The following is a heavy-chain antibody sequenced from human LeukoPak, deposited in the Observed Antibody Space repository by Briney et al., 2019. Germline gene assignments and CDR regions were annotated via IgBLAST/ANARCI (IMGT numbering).Heavy chain of an antibody. CDR3: ARDRYYYESSGFPY. V-gene: IGHV3-7*01. CDR1: GFTFSSYW. CDR2: IKQDGSEK. D-gene: IGHD3-22*01. Sequence: TGGSLRLSCAASGFTFSSYWVSWVRQAPGKGLEGVANIKQDGSEKYYVDSVKGRFTISRDNAKNSLYLQRNSLRGEDTAVYYCARDRYYYESSGFPYWGQGTMVTVSS. J-gene: IGHJ3*01.